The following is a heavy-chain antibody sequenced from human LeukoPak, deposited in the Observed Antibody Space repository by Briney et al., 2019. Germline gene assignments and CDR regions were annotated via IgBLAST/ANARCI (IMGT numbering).Heavy chain of an antibody. Sequence: ASVKVSCKASGYTFTSYSISWVRQAPGQGLEWMGWISAYNGNTNYAQKLQGRVTMTTDTSTSTAYMELRSLRSDDTAVYYRARGRTELYYFDYWGQGTLVTVSS. V-gene: IGHV1-18*01. D-gene: IGHD2-15*01. CDR1: GYTFTSYS. CDR2: ISAYNGNT. CDR3: ARGRTELYYFDY. J-gene: IGHJ4*02.